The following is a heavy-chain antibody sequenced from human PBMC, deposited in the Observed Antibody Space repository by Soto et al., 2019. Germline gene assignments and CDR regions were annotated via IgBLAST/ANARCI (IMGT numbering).Heavy chain of an antibody. D-gene: IGHD2-15*01. CDR1: GFSFSRNA. Sequence: QLFESGGGLVQPGGSLRLSCEASGFSFSRNAMSWVRQAPGKGLEWVSSISSGGNTYYADSVKGRFTISRDNSKNTQSLQMTSLGAEDTAVYYCAKLGYCTGGTCYLDYYYGVDVWGQGTTVTVS. J-gene: IGHJ6*02. V-gene: IGHV3-23*01. CDR3: AKLGYCTGGTCYLDYYYGVDV. CDR2: ISSGGNT.